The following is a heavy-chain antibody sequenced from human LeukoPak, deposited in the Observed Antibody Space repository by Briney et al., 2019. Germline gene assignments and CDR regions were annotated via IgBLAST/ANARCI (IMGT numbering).Heavy chain of an antibody. CDR2: IKQDGSEK. D-gene: IGHD3-22*01. V-gene: IGHV3-7*01. J-gene: IGHJ3*02. Sequence: GGSLRLSCAASGFTFSSYWMSWVRQAPGKGLEWVAYIKQDGSEKYYVDSVKGRFTISRDNAKNSLYLQMNSLRAEDTAVYYCARDLAYYDSSGYGTFDIWGQGTMVTVSS. CDR1: GFTFSSYW. CDR3: ARDLAYYDSSGYGTFDI.